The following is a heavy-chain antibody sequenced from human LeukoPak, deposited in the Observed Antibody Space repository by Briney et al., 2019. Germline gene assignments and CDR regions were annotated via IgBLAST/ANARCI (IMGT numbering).Heavy chain of an antibody. CDR3: ARTLAIYGSEENGMDV. D-gene: IGHD2/OR15-2a*01. CDR2: ARNKANSYST. CDR1: GFTLSGHY. Sequence: GGSLRLSCAAFGFTLSGHYMDWVRQAPGKGLEWVGRARNKANSYSTEYAASVKGRFTISRDDSENSLWLQMNSLKTEDTAVYYCARTLAIYGSEENGMDVWGQGTTVTVSS. J-gene: IGHJ6*02. V-gene: IGHV3-72*01.